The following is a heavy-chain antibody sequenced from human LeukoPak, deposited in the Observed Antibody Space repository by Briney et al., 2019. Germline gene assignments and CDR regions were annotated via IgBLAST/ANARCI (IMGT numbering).Heavy chain of an antibody. D-gene: IGHD3-22*01. Sequence: GASVKVSCKASGYTFTSYGISWVRQAPGQGLEWMGRIIPIFGTANYAQKFQGRVTITTDESTSTAYMELSSLRSEDTAVYYCARDLRYYYDSSGYYYSWGQGTLVTVSS. CDR1: GYTFTSYG. V-gene: IGHV1-69*05. CDR3: ARDLRYYYDSSGYYYS. CDR2: IIPIFGTA. J-gene: IGHJ4*02.